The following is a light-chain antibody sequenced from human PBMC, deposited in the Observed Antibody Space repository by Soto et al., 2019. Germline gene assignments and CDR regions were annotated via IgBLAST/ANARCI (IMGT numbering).Light chain of an antibody. CDR1: SSDVGDYKY. CDR3: CSYAGSYTLV. V-gene: IGLV2-11*01. Sequence: QSALAQPRSVSGSPGQSVAISCTGTSSDVGDYKYVSWYQQHPGKAPKLMIYDVSARPSGVPNRFSGSKSGNTASLTISGLQTEDEADYYCCSYAGSYTLVFGGGTKLTVL. J-gene: IGLJ3*02. CDR2: DVS.